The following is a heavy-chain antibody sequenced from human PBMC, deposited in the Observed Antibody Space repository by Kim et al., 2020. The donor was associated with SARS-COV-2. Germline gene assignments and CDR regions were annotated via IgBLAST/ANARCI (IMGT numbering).Heavy chain of an antibody. CDR2: IIPIFGTA. Sequence: SVKVSCKASGGTFSSYAISWVRQAPGQGLEWMGGIIPIFGTANYAQKFQGRVKITADESTSTAYMELSSLRSEDTAVYYCASISSSWRLDYYYGMDVWGQGTTVTVSS. D-gene: IGHD6-13*01. V-gene: IGHV1-69*13. J-gene: IGHJ6*02. CDR3: ASISSSWRLDYYYGMDV. CDR1: GGTFSSYA.